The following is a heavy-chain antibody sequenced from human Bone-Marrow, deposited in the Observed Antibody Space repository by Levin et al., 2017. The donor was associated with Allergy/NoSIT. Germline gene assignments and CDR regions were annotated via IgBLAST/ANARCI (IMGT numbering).Heavy chain of an antibody. Sequence: GESLKISCSASGFTFGDYATAWFRQAPGKGLEWVGFIRSDAHGGTTEYAPSVRGRFTISRDESKSIAYLQMNSLKSEDTAVYYCSRPIAVATMYFDYWGQGTLVTVSS. CDR1: GFTFGDYA. J-gene: IGHJ4*02. V-gene: IGHV3-49*03. CDR3: SRPIAVATMYFDY. CDR2: IRSDAHGGTT. D-gene: IGHD6-19*01.